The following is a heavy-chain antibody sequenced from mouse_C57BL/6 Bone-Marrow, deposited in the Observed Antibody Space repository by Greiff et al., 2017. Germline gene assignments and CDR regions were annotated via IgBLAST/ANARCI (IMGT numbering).Heavy chain of an antibody. CDR1: GYTFTSYW. Sequence: QVQLQQPGAELVMPGASVKLSCKASGYTFTSYWMHWVKQRPGQGLEWIGEIDPSDSYTNYNQKFKGKSTLTVDKSSSTAYMQLSSLTSEDSAVYYCARLSFYYYGASYWGQGTTLTGSS. D-gene: IGHD1-1*01. V-gene: IGHV1-69*01. CDR3: ARLSFYYYGASY. J-gene: IGHJ2*01. CDR2: IDPSDSYT.